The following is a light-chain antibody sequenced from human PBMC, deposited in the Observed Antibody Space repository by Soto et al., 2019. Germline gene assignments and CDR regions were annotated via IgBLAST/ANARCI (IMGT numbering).Light chain of an antibody. J-gene: IGKJ2*01. CDR2: AAS. CDR1: QSISTS. CDR3: QQRYSSPMYT. V-gene: IGKV1-39*01. Sequence: DIQMTQSPSSLSASVGDRVTFTCRASQSISTSLNWYQQKPGKAPKLLIYAASSLQSGVPSRFSGSGSGTHFTLIISSLQPEDFATYYCQQRYSSPMYTFGQGTKLEIK.